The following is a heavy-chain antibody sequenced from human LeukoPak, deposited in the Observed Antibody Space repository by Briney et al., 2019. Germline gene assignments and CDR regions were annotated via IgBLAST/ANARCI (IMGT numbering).Heavy chain of an antibody. CDR3: ASLIAAAGTPYYFGY. Sequence: GGSLRLSCAASGFTFSSYAMHWVRQAPGKGLEWVAVISYDGSNKYYADSVKGRFTISRDNSKNTLYLQMNSLRAEDTAVYYCASLIAAAGTPYYFGYWGQGTLVTVSS. V-gene: IGHV3-30-3*01. CDR1: GFTFSSYA. J-gene: IGHJ4*02. D-gene: IGHD6-13*01. CDR2: ISYDGSNK.